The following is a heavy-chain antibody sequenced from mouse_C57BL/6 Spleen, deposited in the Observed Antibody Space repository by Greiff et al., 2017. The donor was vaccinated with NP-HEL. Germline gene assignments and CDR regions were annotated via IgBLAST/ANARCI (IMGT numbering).Heavy chain of an antibody. CDR1: GYAFSSSW. J-gene: IGHJ2*01. V-gene: IGHV1-82*01. Sequence: VKLMESGPELVKPGASVKISCKASGYAFSSSWMNWVKQRPGKGLEWIGRIYPGDGDTNYNGKFKGKATLTADKSSSTAYMQLSSLTSEDSAVYFCARSSSGYLYFDYWGQGTTLTVSS. D-gene: IGHD3-2*02. CDR3: ARSSSGYLYFDY. CDR2: IYPGDGDT.